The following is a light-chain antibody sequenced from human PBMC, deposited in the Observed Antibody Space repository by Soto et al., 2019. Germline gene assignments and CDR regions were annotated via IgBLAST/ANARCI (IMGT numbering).Light chain of an antibody. V-gene: IGKV1-5*03. J-gene: IGKJ1*01. Sequence: IQMAPSPSTLSASVGGRVTVTLRASQSISSWLAWYQQKPGKAPKLLIYKASSLESGVPSRFSGSGSGTEFTLTISSLQPDDFATYYCQQYNSYLWPFGQGTKVDIK. CDR1: QSISSW. CDR3: QQYNSYLWP. CDR2: KAS.